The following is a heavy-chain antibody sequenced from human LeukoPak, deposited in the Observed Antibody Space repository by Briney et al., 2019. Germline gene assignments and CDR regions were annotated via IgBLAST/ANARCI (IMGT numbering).Heavy chain of an antibody. J-gene: IGHJ4*02. CDR1: GFTVSSNY. CDR2: IYSGGST. CDR3: ARGRWGAAAATNFDY. D-gene: IGHD6-13*01. Sequence: PGGSLRLSCAASGFTVSSNYMSWVRQAPGKGLEWVSVIYSGGSTYYADSVKGRFTISRDNSKNTLYLQMNSLRAEDTAVYYCARGRWGAAAATNFDYWGQGTLVTVSS. V-gene: IGHV3-66*01.